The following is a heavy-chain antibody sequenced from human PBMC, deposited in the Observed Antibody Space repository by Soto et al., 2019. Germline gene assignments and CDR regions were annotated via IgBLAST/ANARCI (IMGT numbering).Heavy chain of an antibody. J-gene: IGHJ4*02. CDR2: INAHSGDA. CDR1: GYTFSSPG. D-gene: IGHD2-8*01. Sequence: QVQLVQSGAEVKKPGASVKVSCKASGYTFSSPGLTWVRQAPGQGLEWLGWINAHSGDAKFAQNFQGRLTITTDTSTNTAYMELRSLRSDDSAVYFCACAPNEWYFDFWGQGTLVTVSS. V-gene: IGHV1-18*01. CDR3: ACAPNEWYFDF.